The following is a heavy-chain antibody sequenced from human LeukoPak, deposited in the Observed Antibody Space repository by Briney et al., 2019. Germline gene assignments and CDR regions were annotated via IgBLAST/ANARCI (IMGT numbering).Heavy chain of an antibody. Sequence: GGSLRLSCAASGFTFSSYSMNWVRQAPGKGLEWVSAISNSGGYTYYADSVQGRFTISRDNSKSTLCLQMNSLRAEDTAVYYCAKQLGYCSDGSCYFPYWGQGTLVTVAS. D-gene: IGHD2-15*01. CDR2: ISNSGGYT. CDR1: GFTFSSYS. J-gene: IGHJ4*02. V-gene: IGHV3-23*01. CDR3: AKQLGYCSDGSCYFPY.